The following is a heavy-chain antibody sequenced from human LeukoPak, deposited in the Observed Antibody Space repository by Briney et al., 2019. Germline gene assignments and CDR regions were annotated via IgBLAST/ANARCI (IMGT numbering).Heavy chain of an antibody. CDR3: ATRLPRYSSSWHYYYYGMDV. J-gene: IGHJ6*02. V-gene: IGHV1-24*01. CDR2: FDPEDGET. D-gene: IGHD6-13*01. CDR1: GYTLTELS. Sequence: ASVKVSCKVSGYTLTELSMHWVRQAPGKGLEWMGGFDPEDGETIYAQKFQGRVTMTEDTSTDTAYMELGSLRSEDTAVYYCATRLPRYSSSWHYYYYGMDVWGQGTTVTVSS.